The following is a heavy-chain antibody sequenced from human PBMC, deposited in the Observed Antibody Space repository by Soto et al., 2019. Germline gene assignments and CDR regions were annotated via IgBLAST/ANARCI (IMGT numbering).Heavy chain of an antibody. CDR3: AKDRVPNDSSGYYSRVIES. CDR1: GYTFTSYY. D-gene: IGHD3-22*01. J-gene: IGHJ4*02. V-gene: IGHV1-46*01. Sequence: GASVKVSCKASGYTFTSYYMHWVRQAPGQGLEWMGIINPSGGSTSNAQKFQGRVTMTRDKSTSTVYMELSSLRAEDTAVYYCAKDRVPNDSSGYYSRVIESWGQGTLVTVSS. CDR2: INPSGGST.